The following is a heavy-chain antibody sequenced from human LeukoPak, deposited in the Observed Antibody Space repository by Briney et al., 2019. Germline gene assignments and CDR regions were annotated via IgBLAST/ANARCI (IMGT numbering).Heavy chain of an antibody. J-gene: IGHJ5*02. CDR2: IIPIFGTA. D-gene: IGHD2-2*01. Sequence: ASVKVSCKASGGTFSSYAISWVRQAPGQGLEWMGGIIPIFGTANYAQKFQGRVTITADESTSTVYMELSSLRSEDTAVYYWARDREEKYQLPKAVAVFLGFDPWGQGTLVTVSS. CDR1: GGTFSSYA. CDR3: ARDREEKYQLPKAVAVFLGFDP. V-gene: IGHV1-69*13.